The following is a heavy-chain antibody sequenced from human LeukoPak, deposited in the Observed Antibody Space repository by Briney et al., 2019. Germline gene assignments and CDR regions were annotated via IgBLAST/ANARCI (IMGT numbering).Heavy chain of an antibody. D-gene: IGHD4-17*01. J-gene: IGHJ6*03. Sequence: SETLSLTCAVYGESFTGYYWSWIRQPPGKGLEWIGEIFRSGSPNYNPSLKSRLRIPIDTSKNQFSLRLTSVTAADTALYYCARVVFDYADYVSSTYYYYMDVWGKGTTVTVSS. CDR3: ARVVFDYADYVSSTYYYYMDV. CDR1: GESFTGYY. CDR2: IFRSGSP. V-gene: IGHV4-34*12.